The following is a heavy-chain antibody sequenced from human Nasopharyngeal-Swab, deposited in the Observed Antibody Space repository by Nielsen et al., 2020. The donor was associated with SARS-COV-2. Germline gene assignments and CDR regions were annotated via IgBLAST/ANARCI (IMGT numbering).Heavy chain of an antibody. CDR1: GFTFSSYS. CDR2: ISSSGSYI. D-gene: IGHD5-12*01. V-gene: IGHV3-21*01. CDR3: ARASSGYDEWYFDL. J-gene: IGHJ2*01. Sequence: GESLKISCAASGFTFSSYSMNWVRQAPGKGLEWVSSISSSGSYIYYADSVKGRFTISRDNAKNSLYLQMNSLRAEDTAVYYCARASSGYDEWYFDLWGRGTLVTVSS.